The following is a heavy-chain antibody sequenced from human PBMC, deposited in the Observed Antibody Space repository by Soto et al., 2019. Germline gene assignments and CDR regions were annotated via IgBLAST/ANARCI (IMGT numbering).Heavy chain of an antibody. CDR3: GRESGGATATLDYYYFYMDV. J-gene: IGHJ6*03. CDR2: INPNSGVT. D-gene: IGHD5-12*01. CDR1: GDTFTGYY. V-gene: IGHV1-2*04. Sequence: QVQLVQSGAEVKKPGASVTVSCRASGDTFTGYYMHWVRQAPGQGLEWMGWINPNSGVTKYAQKFQGWVTMTRDTSIRTVYMQLSRLRSDDTAVYYCGRESGGATATLDYYYFYMDVWGTGTTVTVSS.